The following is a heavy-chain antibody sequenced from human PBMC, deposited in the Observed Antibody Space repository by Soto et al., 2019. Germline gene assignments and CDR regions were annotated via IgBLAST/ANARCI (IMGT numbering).Heavy chain of an antibody. Sequence: EVQLVESGGGLVQPGGSLRLSCAASGFTFNNYWMNWVRQAPGKGLEWLANINQDGSKTNYVDSVKGRFTISRDNAKNSLYTQMNSRRAEDTAVYYCARGTPTPGLDYWGQGTLVTVSS. CDR3: ARGTPTPGLDY. D-gene: IGHD1-7*01. V-gene: IGHV3-7*03. CDR1: GFTFNNYW. J-gene: IGHJ4*02. CDR2: INQDGSKT.